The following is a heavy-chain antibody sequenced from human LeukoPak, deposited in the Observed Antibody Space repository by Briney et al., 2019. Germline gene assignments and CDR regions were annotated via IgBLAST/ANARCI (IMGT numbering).Heavy chain of an antibody. CDR2: FYNSGRS. V-gene: IGHV4-59*12. J-gene: IGHJ3*02. CDR1: DDSISDYY. CDR3: ATKPPHDAFDI. Sequence: SETLSLTCTVSDDSISDYYRGWIRKPPGKGLEWIGYFYNSGRSTYNPSLKSRVTISVDRSKNQFSLKLSSVTAADTAVYYCATKPPHDAFDIWGQGTMVTVSS.